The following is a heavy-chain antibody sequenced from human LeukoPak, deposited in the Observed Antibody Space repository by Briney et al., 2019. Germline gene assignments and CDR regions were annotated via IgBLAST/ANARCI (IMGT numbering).Heavy chain of an antibody. CDR1: GGSFSGYY. D-gene: IGHD4-23*01. CDR3: ARHVRSTVERYNWFDP. V-gene: IGHV4-34*01. CDR2: INHSGST. J-gene: IGHJ5*02. Sequence: SETLSLTCAVYGGSFSGYYWSWIRQPPGKGLEWIGEINHSGSTNYNPSLKSRVTISVDTSKNQFSLKLSSVTAADTAVYYCARHVRSTVERYNWFDPCGQGTLVTVSS.